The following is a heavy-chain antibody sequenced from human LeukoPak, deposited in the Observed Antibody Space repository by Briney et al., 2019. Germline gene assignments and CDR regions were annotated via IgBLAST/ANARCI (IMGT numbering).Heavy chain of an antibody. D-gene: IGHD3-10*01. CDR3: ARVLWFGEYYFDY. CDR1: GFTLSSYS. Sequence: GGSLRLSCAASGFTLSSYSMNWVRQAPGKGLEWVSSISSSSSYIYYADSVKGRFTISRDNAKNSLYLQMNSLRAEDTAVYYCARVLWFGEYYFDYWGQGTLVTVSS. CDR2: ISSSSSYI. J-gene: IGHJ4*02. V-gene: IGHV3-21*01.